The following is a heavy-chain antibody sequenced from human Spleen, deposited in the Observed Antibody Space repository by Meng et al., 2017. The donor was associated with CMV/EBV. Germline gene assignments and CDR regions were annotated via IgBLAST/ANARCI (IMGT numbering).Heavy chain of an antibody. CDR2: IYYSGST. J-gene: IGHJ4*02. V-gene: IGHV4-39*07. CDR3: ARSSSHYMLGFDY. D-gene: IGHD3-10*02. CDR1: GGSISSSSYY. Sequence: SETLSLTCTVPGGSISSSSYYWGWIRQPPGKGLEWIGSIYYSGSTYYNPSLKSRVTISVDTSKNQFSLKLSSVTAADTAVYYCARSSSHYMLGFDYWGQGTLVTVSS.